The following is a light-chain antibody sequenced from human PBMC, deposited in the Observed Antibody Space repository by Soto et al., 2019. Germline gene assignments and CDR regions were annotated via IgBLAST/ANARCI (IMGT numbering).Light chain of an antibody. CDR1: QGISSW. V-gene: IGKV1-12*01. J-gene: IGKJ4*01. Sequence: DIPMTQSPSSVSASVGDRVTITCRASQGISSWVAWYQQKPGKAPNLLIYAASSLQSGVPSRFGGSGSGTEFTLTISNLQPEDFATYYCQQADTFPLTFGGGTKVEIK. CDR3: QQADTFPLT. CDR2: AAS.